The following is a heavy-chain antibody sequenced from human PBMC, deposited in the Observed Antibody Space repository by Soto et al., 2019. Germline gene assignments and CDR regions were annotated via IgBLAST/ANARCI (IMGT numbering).Heavy chain of an antibody. Sequence: QVQLQQWGAGLLKPSETLSLTCAVYGGSFSGYYWSWIRQPPGKGLEWIGEINHSGSTNYHPSLKSRVTISVDTSKNQFSLKLSSVTAADTAVYYCAAGRWLPGDYWGQGTLVTVSS. CDR1: GGSFSGYY. CDR2: INHSGST. J-gene: IGHJ4*02. V-gene: IGHV4-34*01. CDR3: AAGRWLPGDY. D-gene: IGHD5-12*01.